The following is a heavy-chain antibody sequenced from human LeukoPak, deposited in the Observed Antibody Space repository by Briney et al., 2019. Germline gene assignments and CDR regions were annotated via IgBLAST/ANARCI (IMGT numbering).Heavy chain of an antibody. V-gene: IGHV4-59*11. D-gene: IGHD1-26*01. CDR2: IYYSGST. Sequence: IPSETLSLTCTVSGGSISSHYWSWIRQPPGKGLEWIGYIYYSGSTNYNPSLKSRVTISVDTSKNQFSLKLSSVTAADTAVYYCARQKVGATRHFDYWGQGTLVTVSS. J-gene: IGHJ4*02. CDR1: GGSISSHY. CDR3: ARQKVGATRHFDY.